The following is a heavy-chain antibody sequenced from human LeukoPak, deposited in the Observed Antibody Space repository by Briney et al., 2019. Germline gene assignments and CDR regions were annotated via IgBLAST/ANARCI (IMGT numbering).Heavy chain of an antibody. D-gene: IGHD3-16*01. Sequence: GGSLRLSCAASGFTFDDYAMHWVRQAPGKGLEWVSGISWNSGSIGYADSVKGRLTISRDNSKSTLYLQMNSLRAEDTAVYYCAKDWGGGSPDYFDLWGRGTLVTVSS. CDR2: ISWNSGSI. J-gene: IGHJ2*01. CDR1: GFTFDDYA. CDR3: AKDWGGGSPDYFDL. V-gene: IGHV3-9*01.